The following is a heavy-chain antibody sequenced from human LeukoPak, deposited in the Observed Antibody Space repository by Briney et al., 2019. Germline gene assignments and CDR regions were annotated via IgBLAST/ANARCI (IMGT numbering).Heavy chain of an antibody. J-gene: IGHJ4*02. D-gene: IGHD4-17*01. V-gene: IGHV1-2*02. Sequence: GASVKVSCKASGYTFTGYYIHWVRQAPGQGLEWMGWINPNNGGTNYAQKFQGTVTMTRDTSISTAYMELSRLRSDDTAVYYCARVGGDHERSPSDYWGQGTLVTVSS. CDR2: INPNNGGT. CDR3: ARVGGDHERSPSDY. CDR1: GYTFTGYY.